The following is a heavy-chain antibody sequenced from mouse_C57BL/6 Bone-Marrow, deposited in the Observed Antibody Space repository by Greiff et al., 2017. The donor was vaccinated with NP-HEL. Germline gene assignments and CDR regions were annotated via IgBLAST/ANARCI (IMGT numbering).Heavy chain of an antibody. D-gene: IGHD2-5*01. J-gene: IGHJ3*01. V-gene: IGHV5-4*03. CDR2: ISDGGSYT. Sequence: EVKLMESGGGLVKPGGSLKLSCAASGFTFSSYAMSWVRQTPEKRLEWVATISDGGSYTYYPDNVKGRFTISRDNAKNNLYLQMSHLKSEDTAMYYCARVYYSNLWGQGTLVTVSA. CDR1: GFTFSSYA. CDR3: ARVYYSNL.